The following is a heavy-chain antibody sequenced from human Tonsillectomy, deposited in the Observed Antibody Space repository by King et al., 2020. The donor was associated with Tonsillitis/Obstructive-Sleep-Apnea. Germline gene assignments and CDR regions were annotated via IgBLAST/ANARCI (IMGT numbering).Heavy chain of an antibody. J-gene: IGHJ4*02. CDR3: ARDEAGTPMNFDY. V-gene: IGHV4-61*08. CDR2: MFYSGYT. CDR1: GVSVTSDDYY. Sequence: VQLQESGPGLVKPSETLSLTCTVSGVSVTSDDYYWSWVRQPPGKGLECIGYMFYSGYTNYNPSLKSRVTISIDTSRNQFSLRMSSVTAADTAVYYCARDEAGTPMNFDYWGQGTLVTVSS. D-gene: IGHD5-18*01.